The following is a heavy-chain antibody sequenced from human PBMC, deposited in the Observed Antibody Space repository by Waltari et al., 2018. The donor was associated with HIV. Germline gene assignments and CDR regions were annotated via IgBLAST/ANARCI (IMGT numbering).Heavy chain of an antibody. D-gene: IGHD3-10*01. CDR1: GFPSSSYA. CDR2: IGYDGNEK. V-gene: IGHV3-30*01. J-gene: IGHJ4*02. CDR3: ARGRGGPDY. Sequence: QVQLVESGGGVVQPGRSLRLPCAASGFPSSSYARHWVRQAPGKGLEWVAVIGYDGNEKYYADSVKGRFTISRGNSRNTLYLQMNSLRAEDTAVYYCARGRGGPDYWGQGTLVTVSS.